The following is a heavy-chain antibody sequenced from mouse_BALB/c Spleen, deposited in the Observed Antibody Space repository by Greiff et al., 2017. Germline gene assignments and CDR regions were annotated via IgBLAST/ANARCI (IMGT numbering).Heavy chain of an antibody. D-gene: IGHD2-1*01. V-gene: IGHV5-6-3*01. CDR2: INSNGGST. J-gene: IGHJ4*01. CDR3: AREDYGNYVGSMDY. Sequence: EVMLVESGGGLVQPGGSLKLSCAASGFTFSSYGMSWVRQTPDKRLELVATINSNGGSTYYPDSVKGRFTISRDNAKNTLYLQMSSLKSEDTAMYYCAREDYGNYVGSMDYWGQGTSVTVSS. CDR1: GFTFSSYG.